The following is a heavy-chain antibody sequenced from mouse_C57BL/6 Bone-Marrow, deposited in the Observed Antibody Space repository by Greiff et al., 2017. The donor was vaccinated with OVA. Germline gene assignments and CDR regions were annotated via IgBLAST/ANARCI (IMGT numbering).Heavy chain of an antibody. CDR2: ISNGGGST. CDR1: GFTFSDYY. CDR3: ARQIYDGYWYFDV. D-gene: IGHD2-3*01. J-gene: IGHJ1*03. V-gene: IGHV5-12*01. Sequence: EVQRVESGGGLVQPGGSLKLSCAASGFTFSDYYMYWVRQTPEKRLEWVAYISNGGGSTYYPDTVKGRFTISRDNAKNTLYLQMSRLKSEDTAMYYCARQIYDGYWYFDVWGTGTTVTVSS.